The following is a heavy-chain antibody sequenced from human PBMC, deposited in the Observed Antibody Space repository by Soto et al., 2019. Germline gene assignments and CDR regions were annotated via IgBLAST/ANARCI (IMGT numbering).Heavy chain of an antibody. J-gene: IGHJ6*01. CDR2: IKQDGTEK. CDR3: ARGLFNYFYGMDV. V-gene: IGHV3-7*01. Sequence: EVQLVESGGGLVQPGESLRLSCAASGFTFTGFWMNWVRQAPGKGLEWVANIKQDGTEKNAVDSVKGRFTISRDNAKNLLYLQMNSLRAEDTAVYYCARGLFNYFYGMDVW. CDR1: GFTFTGFW.